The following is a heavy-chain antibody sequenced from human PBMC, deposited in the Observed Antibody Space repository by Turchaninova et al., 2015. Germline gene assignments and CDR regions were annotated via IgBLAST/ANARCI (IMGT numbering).Heavy chain of an antibody. D-gene: IGHD6-25*01. CDR2: SFYRGDT. CDR3: ARHTPAASVGRFYYYGVGV. Sequence: QLQLQESGPGLVKPSEPLSLSRSRSGVHLSTGRSFCGWIRQHPGKEREWLGCSFYRGDTYSNPSLKSRITISGDTSENQFSRRLTSVTAADTAVYFCARHTPAASVGRFYYYGVGVWGQGTTVTVSS. CDR1: GVHLSTGRSF. V-gene: IGHV4-39*01. J-gene: IGHJ6*02.